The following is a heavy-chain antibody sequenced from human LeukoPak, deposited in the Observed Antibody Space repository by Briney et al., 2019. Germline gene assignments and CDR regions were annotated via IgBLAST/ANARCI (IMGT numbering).Heavy chain of an antibody. Sequence: GGSLRLSCTASGFTFSNYWMHWVRQAPGKGLVWVSRINSDGSSTSYADSVKGRFTISRDNAKNTLFLQMNSLRAEDTAVYYCARVSSGSYFGYYYYYMDVWGKGTTVTVSS. D-gene: IGHD1-26*01. V-gene: IGHV3-74*01. CDR3: ARVSSGSYFGYYYYYMDV. J-gene: IGHJ6*03. CDR1: GFTFSNYW. CDR2: INSDGSST.